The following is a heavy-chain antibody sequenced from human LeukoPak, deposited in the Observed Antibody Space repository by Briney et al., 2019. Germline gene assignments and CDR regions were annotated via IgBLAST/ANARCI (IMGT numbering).Heavy chain of an antibody. V-gene: IGHV4-61*02. CDR3: ARYYFYDSRGYYYKWFDP. Sequence: SETLSLTCTVSGSSISSASYYWSWIRQPAGKGLEWIGRVSASGSTNYNPSLKSRVTISVDTSKNQFSLKLSSVTAADTAMYYCARYYFYDSRGYYYKWFDPWGQGTLVTVSS. CDR1: GSSISSASYY. CDR2: VSASGST. D-gene: IGHD3-22*01. J-gene: IGHJ5*02.